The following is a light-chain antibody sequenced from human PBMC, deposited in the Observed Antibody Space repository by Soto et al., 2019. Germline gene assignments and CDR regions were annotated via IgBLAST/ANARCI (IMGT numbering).Light chain of an antibody. CDR2: DAS. V-gene: IGKV3-11*01. Sequence: EIVLTQSPATLSLSPGERATLSCRASQSVSSYLAWSQQKPGQAPRLLIYDASNRATGIPARFSGSGSGTDFTLTISSLEPEDFAVYYCQQRSNWPLTFGGWTKLEIK. CDR1: QSVSSY. J-gene: IGKJ4*01. CDR3: QQRSNWPLT.